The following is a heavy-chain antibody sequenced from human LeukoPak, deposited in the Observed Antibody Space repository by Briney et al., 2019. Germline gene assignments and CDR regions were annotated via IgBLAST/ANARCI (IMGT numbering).Heavy chain of an antibody. CDR1: EYTFTGHY. CDR2: VSPYSGDT. J-gene: IGHJ4*02. V-gene: IGHV1-2*02. Sequence: ASVKVSCKASEYTFTGHYMHWVRQAPGQGLEWMGWVSPYSGDTNYAQSFQGRVTMTRDTSISTVYMELSSLTSDDTAVYFCARVRIEAAGRGLDYWGQGTPVTVSS. CDR3: ARVRIEAAGRGLDY. D-gene: IGHD6-13*01.